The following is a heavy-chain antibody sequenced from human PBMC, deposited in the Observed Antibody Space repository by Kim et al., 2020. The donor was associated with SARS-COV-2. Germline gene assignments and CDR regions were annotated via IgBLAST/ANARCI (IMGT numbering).Heavy chain of an antibody. CDR2: INPSGGST. CDR3: ARFEASRIVVVPAAMQDFDY. V-gene: IGHV1-46*01. Sequence: ASVKVSCKASGYTFTSYYMHWVRQAPGQGLEWMGIINPSGGSTSYAQKFQGRVTMTRDTSTSTVYMELSSLRSEDTAVYYCARFEASRIVVVPAAMQDFDYWGQGTLVTVSS. D-gene: IGHD2-2*01. CDR1: GYTFTSYY. J-gene: IGHJ4*02.